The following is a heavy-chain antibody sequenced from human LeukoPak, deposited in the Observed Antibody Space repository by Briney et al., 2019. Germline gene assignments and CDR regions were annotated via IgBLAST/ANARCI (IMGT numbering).Heavy chain of an antibody. V-gene: IGHV3-23*01. CDR1: GFTFSSHA. D-gene: IGHD4-23*01. J-gene: IGHJ4*02. Sequence: GGSLRLSCAASGFTFSSHAMSWVRQAPGKGLEWVSVISGSGRTTYYADSVRGRFTISRDNAKNSLYLQMNSLRAEDTAVYYCAANGGPFDFWGQGTLVTVSS. CDR2: ISGSGRTT. CDR3: AANGGPFDF.